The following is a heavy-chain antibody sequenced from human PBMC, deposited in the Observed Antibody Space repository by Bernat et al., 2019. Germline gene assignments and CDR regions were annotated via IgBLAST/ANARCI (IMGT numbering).Heavy chain of an antibody. CDR2: TYYESKWYN. Sequence: QVQLQQSGPGLVEPSQTLSLTCAISGDSVSNNNIAWNWIRQSPSRGLEWLGRTYYESKWYNDYAVSVKGRITINPDTSKNQFSLQLNSVIPEDTAMYYCVRRINRAFDIWGQGTMVTVSS. D-gene: IGHD2-15*01. V-gene: IGHV6-1*01. J-gene: IGHJ3*02. CDR3: VRRINRAFDI. CDR1: GDSVSNNNIA.